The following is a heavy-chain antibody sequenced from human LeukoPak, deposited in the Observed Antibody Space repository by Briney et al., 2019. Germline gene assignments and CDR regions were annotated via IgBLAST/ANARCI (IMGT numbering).Heavy chain of an antibody. CDR2: IIPIFGTA. V-gene: IGHV1-69*01. J-gene: IGHJ6*03. D-gene: IGHD2-2*02. Sequence: GGSLRLSCAASGFTFSSYAISWVRQAPGQGLEWMGGIIPIFGTANYAQKFQGRVTITADESTSTAYMELSSLRSEDTAVYYCKVVPAAIGDYYMDVWGKGTTVTVSS. CDR1: GFTFSSYA. CDR3: KVVPAAIGDYYMDV.